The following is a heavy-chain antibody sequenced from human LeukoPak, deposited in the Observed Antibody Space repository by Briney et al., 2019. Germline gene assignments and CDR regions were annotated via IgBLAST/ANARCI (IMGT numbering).Heavy chain of an antibody. D-gene: IGHD1-26*01. V-gene: IGHV3-20*04. CDR3: ARHRVNSGSYLPLDY. Sequence: GSLRLSCAASGFTFSSYSMNWVRQAPGKGLEWVCDINWSGGSIIYADSVKGRFTISRDNARNSLYLQMNSLRDADTALYYCARHRVNSGSYLPLDYWGQGILVTVSS. J-gene: IGHJ4*02. CDR1: GFTFSSYS. CDR2: INWSGGSI.